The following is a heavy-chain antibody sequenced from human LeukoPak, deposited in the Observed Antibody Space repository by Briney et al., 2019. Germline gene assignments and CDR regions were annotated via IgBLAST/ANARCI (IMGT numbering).Heavy chain of an antibody. CDR1: GFTFSSYN. D-gene: IGHD6-13*01. J-gene: IGHJ4*02. CDR2: ISTSSSYI. CDR3: ARDYLAAADPFFDY. Sequence: GGSLRLSCAASGFTFSSYNMNWVRQAPGKGLEWVSSISTSSSYIYYADSVKGRFTISRDNAKNSLYLQMNSLRAEDTAVYYCARDYLAAADPFFDYWGQGTLVTVSS. V-gene: IGHV3-21*01.